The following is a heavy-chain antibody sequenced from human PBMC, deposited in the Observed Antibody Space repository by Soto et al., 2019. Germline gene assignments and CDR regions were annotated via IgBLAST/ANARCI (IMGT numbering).Heavy chain of an antibody. CDR2: IYYSGST. Sequence: QVQLQESGPGLVKPSQTLSLTCTVSGGSISRGGYYRSWIRQHPGKGLEWIGYIYYSGSTYYNPSLKSRVTISVDTSKNQFSLKLSSVTAADTAVYYCAIYDSSGSRGFQHWGQGTLVTVSS. CDR1: GGSISRGGYY. J-gene: IGHJ1*01. D-gene: IGHD3-22*01. V-gene: IGHV4-31*03. CDR3: AIYDSSGSRGFQH.